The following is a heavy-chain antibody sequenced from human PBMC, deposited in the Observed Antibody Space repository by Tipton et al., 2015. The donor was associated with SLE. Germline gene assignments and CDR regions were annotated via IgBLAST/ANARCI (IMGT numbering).Heavy chain of an antibody. J-gene: IGHJ4*02. V-gene: IGHV4-59*08. Sequence: TLSLTCTVSGGSITSYYWCWIRHPPGKGLEWIGSIYYSGCTYYNPSLTSRVTLSVDTSKNQFSLKLSSVTAADTAVYYCARQSSVRYFDYWGQGTLVTVSS. CDR1: GGSITSYY. CDR3: ARQSSVRYFDY. CDR2: IYYSGCT. D-gene: IGHD3-10*01.